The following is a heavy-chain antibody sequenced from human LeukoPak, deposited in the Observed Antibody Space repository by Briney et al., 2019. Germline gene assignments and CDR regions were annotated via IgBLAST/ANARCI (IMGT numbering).Heavy chain of an antibody. Sequence: GRSLRLSCAASGFTFSSYAMSWVRQAPGKGLEWVSAITGSGGGTYYADSVKGRFTISRDNSKNTLYLQMNSLRAEDTAVYYCAKDLYYDSSGYTFDYWGQGTLVTASS. V-gene: IGHV3-23*01. CDR2: ITGSGGGT. CDR1: GFTFSSYA. J-gene: IGHJ4*02. CDR3: AKDLYYDSSGYTFDY. D-gene: IGHD3-22*01.